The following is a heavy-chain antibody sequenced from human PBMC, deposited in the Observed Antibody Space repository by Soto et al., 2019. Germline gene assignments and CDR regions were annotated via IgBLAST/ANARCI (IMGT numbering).Heavy chain of an antibody. J-gene: IGHJ5*02. CDR1: GYKFSTYA. CDR2: ITPNSGYT. V-gene: IGHV1-18*01. CDR3: ATSYDTGFDP. D-gene: IGHD3-9*01. Sequence: QLQLTQSGGEARKPGASVRVSCAASGYKFSTYAISWLRQAPGQGLEWMGLITPNSGYTNYAQKFQGRLILTTDIPSSTAYMELTSLRYDDTAIYYCATSYDTGFDPWGQGTLVSAS.